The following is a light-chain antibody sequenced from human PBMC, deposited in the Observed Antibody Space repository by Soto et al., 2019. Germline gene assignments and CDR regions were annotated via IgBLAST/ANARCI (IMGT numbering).Light chain of an antibody. CDR2: DVN. Sequence: QSALTQPASVSGSPGQSITISCTGTSRDVGGYDYVSWYQQHSNKAPKILIYDVNNRPSGVSDRFSGSKSGNTASLTISGLQPEDEADYYCSSYTSSSTRVFGGGTQLTVL. J-gene: IGLJ3*02. CDR3: SSYTSSSTRV. CDR1: SRDVGGYDY. V-gene: IGLV2-14*03.